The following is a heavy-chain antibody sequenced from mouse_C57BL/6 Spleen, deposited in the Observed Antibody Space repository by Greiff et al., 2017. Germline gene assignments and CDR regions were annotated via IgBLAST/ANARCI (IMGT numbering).Heavy chain of an antibody. J-gene: IGHJ1*03. V-gene: IGHV7-1*01. CDR2: SRNKANDYTT. Sequence: EVKLVESGGGLVQSGRSLRLSCATSGFTFSDFYMEWVRQAPGKGLEWIAASRNKANDYTTEYSASVKGRFIVSRDTSQSILYLQMNALRAEDTAIYYCARDAYYYYGSSYDWYFDVWGTGTTVTVSS. D-gene: IGHD1-1*01. CDR1: GFTFSDFY. CDR3: ARDAYYYYGSSYDWYFDV.